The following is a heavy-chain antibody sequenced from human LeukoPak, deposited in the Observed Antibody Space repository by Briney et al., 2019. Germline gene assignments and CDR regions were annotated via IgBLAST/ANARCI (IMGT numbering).Heavy chain of an antibody. D-gene: IGHD2-15*01. Sequence: PGGSLRLSCAASGFMFDTYAMNWVRQAPGKGLEWVSYISQRGDAKYYADSVKGRFTISRDNARNSLYLQMNSLRAEDTAIYYCTTQDLVVVPAASHYFDYWGQGILIIVSA. CDR2: ISQRGDAK. CDR1: GFMFDTYA. V-gene: IGHV3-48*03. J-gene: IGHJ4*02. CDR3: TTQDLVVVPAASHYFDY.